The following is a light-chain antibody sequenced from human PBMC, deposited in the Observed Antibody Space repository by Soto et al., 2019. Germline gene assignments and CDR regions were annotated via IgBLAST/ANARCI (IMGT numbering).Light chain of an antibody. J-gene: IGKJ4*01. CDR2: DAS. Sequence: EIVLTQSPDTLSLSPGERATLSCRASQSVRTYLAWYQQKPGQAPRLLIYDASNRATDIPDRFSGSGSGTDFTLTISSLDPEDFAVYYCHQRSKWPLTFGGGTKVDIK. CDR3: HQRSKWPLT. V-gene: IGKV3-11*01. CDR1: QSVRTY.